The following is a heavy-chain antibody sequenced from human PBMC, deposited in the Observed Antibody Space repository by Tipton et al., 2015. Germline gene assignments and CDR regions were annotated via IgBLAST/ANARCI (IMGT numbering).Heavy chain of an antibody. CDR1: GYSINNDYY. CDR2: VYPGGGT. Sequence: LRLSCDVSGYSINNDYYWGWIRQAPGKGLEWIGFVYPGGGTYYNPSLKSRVTILVDTTQNQVSLRLTCVTAADTAVYYCASGCINFSCYYWFDPWGPGTLVTVSS. V-gene: IGHV4-38-2*01. D-gene: IGHD2-21*01. J-gene: IGHJ5*02. CDR3: ASGCINFSCYYWFDP.